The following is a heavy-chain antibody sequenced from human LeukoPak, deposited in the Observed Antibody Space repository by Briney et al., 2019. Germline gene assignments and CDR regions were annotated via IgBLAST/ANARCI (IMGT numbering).Heavy chain of an antibody. CDR2: IYYREST. J-gene: IGHJ4*02. D-gene: IGHD3-16*01. CDR3: ARFIHLGEYKHYFDY. V-gene: IGHV4-39*01. CDR1: GGSLSSNFYY. Sequence: SETLSLTSIVSGGSLSSNFYYWGWIRQPPGNGLEWIGNIYYRESTYYNPSLKSRVTISVDTSKNQFSLKLTSVTAADTAVYYCARFIHLGEYKHYFDYWGQGTLVTVSS.